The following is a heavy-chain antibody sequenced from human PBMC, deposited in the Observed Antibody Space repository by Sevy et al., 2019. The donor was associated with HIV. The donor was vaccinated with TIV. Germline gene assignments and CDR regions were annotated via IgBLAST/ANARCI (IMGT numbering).Heavy chain of an antibody. V-gene: IGHV3-21*01. CDR3: ARAARGRDYYDSSGL. J-gene: IGHJ4*02. CDR1: GFTFSSYS. D-gene: IGHD3-22*01. Sequence: GGSLRLSCAASGFTFSSYSMNWVRQAPGKGLEWVSSISSSSSYIYYADSVKGRFTISRDNAKNSLYRQMNSLRAEDTAVYYCARAARGRDYYDSSGLWGQGTLVTVSS. CDR2: ISSSSSYI.